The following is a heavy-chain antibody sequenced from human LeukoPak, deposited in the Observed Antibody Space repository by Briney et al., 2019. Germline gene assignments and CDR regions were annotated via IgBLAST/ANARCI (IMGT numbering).Heavy chain of an antibody. CDR3: ARLVLGSGYYYYYYYMDV. D-gene: IGHD3-10*01. CDR2: IYYSGST. V-gene: IGHV4-39*01. CDR1: GGSISSSSYY. J-gene: IGHJ6*03. Sequence: SETLSLTCTVSGGSISSSSYYWGWIRQPPGTGLEWLGSIYYSGSTYYNPSLKSRVTISVDTSKNQFSLKLSSVTAADTAVYYCARLVLGSGYYYYYYYMDVWGKGTTVTVSS.